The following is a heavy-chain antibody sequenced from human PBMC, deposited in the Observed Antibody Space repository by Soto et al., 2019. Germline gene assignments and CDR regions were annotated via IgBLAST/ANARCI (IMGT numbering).Heavy chain of an antibody. V-gene: IGHV3-74*01. D-gene: IGHD3-10*01. CDR3: ARGARSSWPYPLSFDY. J-gene: IGHJ4*02. Sequence: EVQLMESGGGLVQPGGSLRLSCAGSGFTFSDFRMHWVRQDPVKGLVWVSRLNNDGSSPTYADSVRGRLPISRDNAKNTVYLQLNSLKAEDTAVHYCARGARSSWPYPLSFDYWGRGTLVTVSS. CDR2: LNNDGSSP. CDR1: GFTFSDFR.